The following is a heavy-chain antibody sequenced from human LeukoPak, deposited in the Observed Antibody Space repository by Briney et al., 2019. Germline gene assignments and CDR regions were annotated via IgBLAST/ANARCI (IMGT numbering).Heavy chain of an antibody. Sequence: PSETLSLTCTVSNGSISGHYWSWIRQPPGKGLEWIGYIYYSGNTNYNPSLKSRVTISLDTYRSKFSLKLTSVTAADTAVYYCAGGYSSAYMADKFDPWGQGTLVTVSS. J-gene: IGHJ5*02. V-gene: IGHV4-59*11. CDR1: NGSISGHY. D-gene: IGHD3-16*01. CDR2: IYYSGNT. CDR3: AGGYSSAYMADKFDP.